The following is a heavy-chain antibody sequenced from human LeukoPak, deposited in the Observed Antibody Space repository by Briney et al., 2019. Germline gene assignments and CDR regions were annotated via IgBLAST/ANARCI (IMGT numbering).Heavy chain of an antibody. V-gene: IGHV4-34*01. CDR1: GGSFSGNF. CDR3: ARDLAMYSSGWFDY. CDR2: INHRGNT. Sequence: PSETLSLTCAVHGGSFSGNFWSWVRQPPGKGLEWIGEINHRGNTNYNPSLKSRVTISVDTSKNQFSLKLSSVTAADTAVYYCARDLAMYSSGWFDYWGQGTLVAVSS. D-gene: IGHD6-19*01. J-gene: IGHJ4*02.